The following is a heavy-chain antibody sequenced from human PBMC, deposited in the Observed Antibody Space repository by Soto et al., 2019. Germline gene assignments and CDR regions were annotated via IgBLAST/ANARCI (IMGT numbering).Heavy chain of an antibody. CDR2: ISLEGSNK. V-gene: IGHV3-30*18. D-gene: IGHD6-19*01. CDR3: AKDGATPVAARFLGS. J-gene: IGHJ4*02. CDR1: GFNFSHYA. Sequence: QVQLVESGGGVVQPGTSLRLSCEASGFNFSHYAMHWVRQAPGKGLEWLAIISLEGSNKYSAKPVKDRFTISRDNSESTLYLQMNRLRPADTAVYYCAKDGATPVAARFLGSWGQGTPVTVSS.